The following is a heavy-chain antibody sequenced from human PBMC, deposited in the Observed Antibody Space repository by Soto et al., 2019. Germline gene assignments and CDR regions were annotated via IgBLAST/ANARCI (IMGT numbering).Heavy chain of an antibody. J-gene: IGHJ5*02. Sequence: QVQLVQSGAEVKKPGASVKVSCKASGYTFTSYGISWVRQAPGQGLEWMGWISAYNGNTNYAQKLQGRVTMTTDTPTSTAYMELRSLRSDDTAVYYCARDPGVLRCFDWLLDNWFDPWGQGTLVTVSS. CDR1: GYTFTSYG. CDR3: ARDPGVLRCFDWLLDNWFDP. D-gene: IGHD3-9*01. V-gene: IGHV1-18*01. CDR2: ISAYNGNT.